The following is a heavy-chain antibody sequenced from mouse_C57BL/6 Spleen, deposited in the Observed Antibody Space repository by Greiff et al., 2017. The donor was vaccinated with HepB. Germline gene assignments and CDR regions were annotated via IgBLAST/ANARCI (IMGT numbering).Heavy chain of an antibody. CDR1: GYTFTSYW. D-gene: IGHD2-4*01. Sequence: QVQLQQSGAELVRPGSSVKLSCKASGYTFTSYWMDWVKQRPGQGLEWIGNIYPSDSETHYNQKFKDKATLTVDKSSSTACMQLSSLTSEDSAVYYCATSYYDYDEGFDYWGQGTTLTVSS. CDR2: IYPSDSET. V-gene: IGHV1-61*01. J-gene: IGHJ2*01. CDR3: ATSYYDYDEGFDY.